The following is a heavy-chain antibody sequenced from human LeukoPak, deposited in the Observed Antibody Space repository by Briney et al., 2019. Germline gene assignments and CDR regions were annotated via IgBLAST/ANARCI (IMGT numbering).Heavy chain of an antibody. CDR3: ASPLLARGAFDI. CDR2: ISSNGGST. Sequence: GGSLRLSCAASGFTFSSYAMHWVRQAPGKGLEYVSAISSNGGSTYYANSVKGRFTISRDNSKNTLYLQMGSLRSEDTAVYYCASPLLARGAFDIWGQGTMVTVSS. CDR1: GFTFSSYA. V-gene: IGHV3-64*01. J-gene: IGHJ3*02.